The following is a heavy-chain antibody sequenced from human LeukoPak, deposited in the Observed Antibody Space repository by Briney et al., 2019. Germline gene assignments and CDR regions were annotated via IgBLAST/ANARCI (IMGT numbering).Heavy chain of an antibody. CDR2: MNPNSGST. J-gene: IGHJ4*02. D-gene: IGHD4-17*01. V-gene: IGHV1-8*01. CDR3: ARGFSVGTTSDY. Sequence: QGXEWMGWMNPNSGSTGYAQKFQGRVTMTRNTSISTAYMELSSLRSEDTAVYYCARGFSVGTTSDYWGQGSLVTVSS.